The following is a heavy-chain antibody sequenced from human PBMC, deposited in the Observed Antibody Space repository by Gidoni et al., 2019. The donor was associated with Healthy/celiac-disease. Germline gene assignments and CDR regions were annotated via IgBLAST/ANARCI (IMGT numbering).Heavy chain of an antibody. CDR3: ARGMDYIWAGNFDY. J-gene: IGHJ4*02. Sequence: QVQLQQWGAGLLKPSETLSLTCAVYGGSFSGYYWSWIRQPPGKGLEWIGEINHSGSTNYNPSLKSRVTISVDTSKNQFSLKLSSVTAADTAVYYCARGMDYIWAGNFDYWGQGTLVTVSS. CDR1: GGSFSGYY. CDR2: INHSGST. V-gene: IGHV4-34*01. D-gene: IGHD3-16*01.